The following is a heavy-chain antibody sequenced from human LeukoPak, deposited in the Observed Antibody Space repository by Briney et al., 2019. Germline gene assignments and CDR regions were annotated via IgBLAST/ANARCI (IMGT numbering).Heavy chain of an antibody. Sequence: ASVKVSWQGFWIHLHRLLYALGATGPGQGLEWMGRINPNSDGTNYAQKFQGRVTMTRDTSISTAYMELSGLRSDDTAMYYCARDRGGGGNHFDYWGQGTLVTVS. V-gene: IGHV1-2*06. CDR2: INPNSDGT. CDR1: IHLHRLL. CDR3: ARDRGGGGNHFDY. J-gene: IGHJ4*02. D-gene: IGHD3-10*01.